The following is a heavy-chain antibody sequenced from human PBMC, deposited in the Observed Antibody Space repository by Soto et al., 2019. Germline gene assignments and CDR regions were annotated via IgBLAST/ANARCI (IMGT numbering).Heavy chain of an antibody. CDR3: AKGGRQWLVTCDFNY. CDR1: GFTFSDYA. D-gene: IGHD6-19*01. CDR2: VSHDGRNT. Sequence: VQLVESGGGVVQPGRSLRLSCAASGFTFSDYAMHWVRQAPGKGLEWVAGVSHDGRNTHYADSVKGRFTISRDSSKNTVYLEMTSLRAEDTAVYYCAKGGRQWLVTCDFNYGGQGALVTVSS. J-gene: IGHJ4*02. V-gene: IGHV3-30*18.